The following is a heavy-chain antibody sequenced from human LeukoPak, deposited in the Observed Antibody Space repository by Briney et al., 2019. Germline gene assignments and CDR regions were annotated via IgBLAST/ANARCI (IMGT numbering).Heavy chain of an antibody. D-gene: IGHD2-2*01. CDR1: GGTFSKYT. Sequence: VASVTVSCTASGGTFSKYTISWVRQRPGQGLEWMGGITPLFGTANYAQKFQGRVTITADESASTAYMELSSLRSEDTAVYYCARPSGISATMNYYYGMDVWGQGTTVTVSS. CDR2: ITPLFGTA. V-gene: IGHV1-69*13. J-gene: IGHJ6*02. CDR3: ARPSGISATMNYYYGMDV.